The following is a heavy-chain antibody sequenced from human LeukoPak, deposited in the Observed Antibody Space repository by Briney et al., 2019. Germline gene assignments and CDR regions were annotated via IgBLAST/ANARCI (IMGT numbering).Heavy chain of an antibody. D-gene: IGHD4-17*01. J-gene: IGHJ5*02. CDR1: GR. V-gene: IGHV4-4*07. Sequence: SETLSLTCTVSGRIRQPAGKGLEWIGRIYTSGRTTYNPSLKSRVTMSVDTSKRQFSLNLMSVTAADTAVYYCTRDTGTTGEVKFDPSGQGTLVTASS. CDR3: TRDTGTTGEVKFDP. CDR2: IYTSGRT.